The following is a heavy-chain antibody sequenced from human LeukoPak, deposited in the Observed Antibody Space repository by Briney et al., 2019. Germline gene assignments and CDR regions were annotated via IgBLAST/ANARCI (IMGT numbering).Heavy chain of an antibody. V-gene: IGHV4-59*01. D-gene: IGHD3-10*01. Sequence: PSETLSLTCTVSGGSISSYYWSWIRQPPGKGLEWIGYIYYSGSTNYNPSLKSRVTISVDTSKNQFSLKPSSVTAADTAVYYCARDYYGSGSYYKRTWGQGTLVTVSS. CDR3: ARDYYGSGSYYKRT. J-gene: IGHJ5*02. CDR1: GGSISSYY. CDR2: IYYSGST.